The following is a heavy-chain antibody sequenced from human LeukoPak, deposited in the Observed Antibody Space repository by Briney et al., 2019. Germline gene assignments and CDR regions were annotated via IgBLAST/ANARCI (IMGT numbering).Heavy chain of an antibody. CDR1: GFTFSSYE. V-gene: IGHV3-48*03. J-gene: IGHJ6*02. Sequence: PGGSLRLSCSASGFTFSSYEMNWVRQAPGKGLEWVSYISSSGGTIYYADSVKSRFTISRDNAKNSLYLQMNSLRAEDTAVYYCARDLSYCTITSCSYYYYGMDVWGRGNTVTVSS. CDR2: ISSSGGTI. D-gene: IGHD2-2*01. CDR3: ARDLSYCTITSCSYYYYGMDV.